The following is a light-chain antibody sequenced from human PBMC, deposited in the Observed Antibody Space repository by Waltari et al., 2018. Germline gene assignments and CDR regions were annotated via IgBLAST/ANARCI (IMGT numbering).Light chain of an antibody. CDR1: QGISNS. J-gene: IGKJ4*01. Sequence: DIQMTQSPSSLSASLGDRVTVTCRASQGISNSLAWYQQKPGEDPKLLLHTASRLASGFPSRFSGGGAATDYTLTINGLQPEDFATYYCQQYHRSPLTFGGGTKVEIK. CDR2: TAS. V-gene: IGKV1-NL1*01. CDR3: QQYHRSPLT.